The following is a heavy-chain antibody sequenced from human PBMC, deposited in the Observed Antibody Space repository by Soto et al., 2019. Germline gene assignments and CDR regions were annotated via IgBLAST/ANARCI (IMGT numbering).Heavy chain of an antibody. V-gene: IGHV1-3*01. CDR3: ATSEGDCGGGSCYNYFYYYGMDV. J-gene: IGHJ6*02. CDR2: LSVGNGDT. CDR1: GDTRTDFS. D-gene: IGHD2-15*01. Sequence: GASVKVSCKASGDTRTDFSMHCVRQAPGQRPEWMGWLSVGNGDTKYSQKFQGRVTITRDTSARTAYMELSNLRSEDTAVYYCATSEGDCGGGSCYNYFYYYGMDVWGQGTTVTVSS.